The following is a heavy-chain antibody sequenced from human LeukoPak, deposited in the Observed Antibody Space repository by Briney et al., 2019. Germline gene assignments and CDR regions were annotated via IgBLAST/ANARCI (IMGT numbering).Heavy chain of an antibody. J-gene: IGHJ3*02. CDR2: IYPGDSDT. Sequence: GESLQISCKGSGYSFSYYWIGWVRQMPGKGLEWMGIIYPGDSDTRYSPSFQGQVTISADKSISTAYLQWGSLKASDTAMYYCASQYGSGGTVAFDIWGQGTMVTVSS. CDR1: GYSFSYYW. D-gene: IGHD3-10*01. V-gene: IGHV5-51*01. CDR3: ASQYGSGGTVAFDI.